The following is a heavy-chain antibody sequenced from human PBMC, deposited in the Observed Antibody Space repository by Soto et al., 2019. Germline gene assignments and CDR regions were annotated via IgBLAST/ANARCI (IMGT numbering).Heavy chain of an antibody. CDR2: INPNSGGT. J-gene: IGHJ6*02. D-gene: IGHD1-7*01. CDR3: ARQLRWPSGPYGMDV. CDR1: GYTFTGYY. V-gene: IGHV1-2*02. Sequence: ASVKVSCKASGYTFTGYYMHWVRQAPGQGLEWMGWINPNSGGTNYAQKFQGRVTMTRDTSISTAYMELSRLRSDDAAVYYCARQLRWPSGPYGMDVWGQGTTVTVSS.